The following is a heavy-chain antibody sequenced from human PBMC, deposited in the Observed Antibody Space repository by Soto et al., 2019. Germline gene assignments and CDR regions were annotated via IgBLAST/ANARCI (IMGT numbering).Heavy chain of an antibody. V-gene: IGHV4-4*02. D-gene: IGHD6-13*01. J-gene: IGHJ5*02. CDR1: GDSISSSNW. Sequence: QVQLQESGPGLVKPSGTLSLTCAVSGDSISSSNWWTWVRQPPGKGLEWSGEIYQSGSTNYNPSLKSRVTISMDKSKNQFSLKLTFVTAADTAVYYCARFPLGYSSIWPGAWGQGALVTVSS. CDR2: IYQSGST. CDR3: ARFPLGYSSIWPGA.